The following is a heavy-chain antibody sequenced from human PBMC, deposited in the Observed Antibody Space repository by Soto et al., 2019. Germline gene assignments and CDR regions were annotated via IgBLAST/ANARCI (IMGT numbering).Heavy chain of an antibody. J-gene: IGHJ6*04. D-gene: IGHD6-25*01. CDR1: GGSISSSSYY. Sequence: PSETLSLTCTVSGGSISSSSYYWGWIRQPPGKGLEWIGSIYYSGSTYYNPSLKSRVTISVDTSKNQFSLKLSSVTAADTAVYYWARLIAAHTDFYYYYGMAVWAKGTRVTVSS. CDR2: IYYSGST. V-gene: IGHV4-39*01. CDR3: ARLIAAHTDFYYYYGMAV.